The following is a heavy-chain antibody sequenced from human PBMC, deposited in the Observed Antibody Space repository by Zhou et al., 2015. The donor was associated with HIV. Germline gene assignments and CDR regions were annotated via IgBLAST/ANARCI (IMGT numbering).Heavy chain of an antibody. CDR3: ARFSGPGGRGYSGYGFDY. D-gene: IGHD5-12*01. V-gene: IGHV1-69*01. CDR1: GGTFSSYA. Sequence: QVQLVQSGAEVKKPGSSVKVSCKASGGTFSSYAISWVRQAPGQGLEWMGGIIPIFGTANYAQKFQGRVTITADESTSTAYMELSSLRSEDTAVYYCARFSGPGGRGYSGYGFDYWGQGTLVTVSS. J-gene: IGHJ4*02. CDR2: IIPIFGTA.